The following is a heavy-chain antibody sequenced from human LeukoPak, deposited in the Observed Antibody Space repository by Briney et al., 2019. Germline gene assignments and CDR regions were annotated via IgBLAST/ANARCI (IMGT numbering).Heavy chain of an antibody. J-gene: IGHJ4*02. V-gene: IGHV3-30*04. CDR2: LSYDGSDK. CDR1: GFTFSNYA. CDR3: ARDSYQCSGGSCYGGFFDF. Sequence: GGSLRLSCAASGFTFSNYAMHWVRQAPGKGLEWVTSLSYDGSDKFYADSVKGRFTISRDNSKSTLYLQVNSLRVGGTAVYYCARDSYQCSGGSCYGGFFDFWGQGTLVTVSS. D-gene: IGHD2-15*01.